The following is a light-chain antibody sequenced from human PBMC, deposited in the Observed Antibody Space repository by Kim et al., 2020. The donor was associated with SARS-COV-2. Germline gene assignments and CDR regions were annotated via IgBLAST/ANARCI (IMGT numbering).Light chain of an antibody. CDR2: LNSDGSH. J-gene: IGLJ3*02. CDR1: SGHSRNA. V-gene: IGLV4-69*01. Sequence: QLVLTQSPSASASLGASVKLICTLSSGHSRNAIAWHQQQPERGPRYLMKLNSDGSHTNGDGVPDRFSGSSSGAERYLTISSLQSEDEADYYCPTWDTGINVFGGGTQLTVL. CDR3: PTWDTGINV.